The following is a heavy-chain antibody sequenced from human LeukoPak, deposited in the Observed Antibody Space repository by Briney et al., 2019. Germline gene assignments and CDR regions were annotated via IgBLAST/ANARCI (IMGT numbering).Heavy chain of an antibody. Sequence: GGSLRLSCAASGFTLSSYAMSWVRQAPGKGLEWVSAISGSGGSTYYADSVKGRFTISRDNSKNTLYLQMNSLRAEDTAVYYCAKEPPYYDSSGYYPIDYWGQGTLVTVSS. D-gene: IGHD3-22*01. CDR2: ISGSGGST. J-gene: IGHJ4*02. CDR1: GFTLSSYA. V-gene: IGHV3-23*01. CDR3: AKEPPYYDSSGYYPIDY.